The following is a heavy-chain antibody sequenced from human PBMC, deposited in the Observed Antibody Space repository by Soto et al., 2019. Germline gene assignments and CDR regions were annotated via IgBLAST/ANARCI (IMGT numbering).Heavy chain of an antibody. CDR3: AREEFSAHYFDF. CDR2: MSYDGSRE. J-gene: IGHJ4*02. Sequence: QVQLVESGGGVVQPGRSLRLSCAASGFTFSHSPIHWVRQAPGKGLEWVAVMSYDGSREYYADSVKGRFTISRDNSKNTLYLQMNSLRVEDTGLYYCAREEFSAHYFDFWGQGTLVTVSS. V-gene: IGHV3-30-3*01. D-gene: IGHD6-25*01. CDR1: GFTFSHSP.